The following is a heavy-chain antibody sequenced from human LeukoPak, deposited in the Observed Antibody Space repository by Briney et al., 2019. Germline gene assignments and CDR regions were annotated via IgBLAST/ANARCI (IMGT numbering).Heavy chain of an antibody. CDR2: INSDGSTT. CDR3: ASRGATSGLGY. V-gene: IGHV3-74*01. J-gene: IGHJ4*02. CDR1: GFTFSSYW. Sequence: GGSLRLSCAASGFTFSSYWMHWVRQAPGKGLVWVSRINSDGSTTTYADSVKGRFTISRDNAKNTLYLQMNSLRAEDTAVYFCASRGATSGLGYRGQGTLVTVSS.